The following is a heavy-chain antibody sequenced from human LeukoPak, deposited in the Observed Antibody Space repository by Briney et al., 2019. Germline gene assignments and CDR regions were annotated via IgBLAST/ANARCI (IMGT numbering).Heavy chain of an antibody. V-gene: IGHV4-30-4*01. Sequence: SQTLSLTCTVSGGSINSGDYYWSWVRQPPGKGLEWFGCFYYTGKTFSNPSLQSRVAISGDTAKNQVSLRVSSVTAADTALYYCARTGFTYGSAGSWGQGTLVTVSA. J-gene: IGHJ5*02. CDR2: FYYTGKT. CDR1: GGSINSGDYY. CDR3: ARTGFTYGSAGS. D-gene: IGHD5-18*01.